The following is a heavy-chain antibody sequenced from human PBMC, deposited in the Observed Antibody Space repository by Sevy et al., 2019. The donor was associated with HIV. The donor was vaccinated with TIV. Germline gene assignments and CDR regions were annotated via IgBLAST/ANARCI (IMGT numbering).Heavy chain of an antibody. CDR2: ISYDGSSK. CDR3: ARGLRGPFDY. V-gene: IGHV3-30-3*01. D-gene: IGHD3-16*01. J-gene: IGHJ4*02. CDR1: GFTFSSYA. Sequence: GGSLRLSCAASGFTFSSYAMHWVRQDPGKGLEWVAVISYDGSSKYYADSVKGRFTISRDNSKNTLYLQMNSLRAEDTAVYYCARGLRGPFDYWGQGTLVTVSS.